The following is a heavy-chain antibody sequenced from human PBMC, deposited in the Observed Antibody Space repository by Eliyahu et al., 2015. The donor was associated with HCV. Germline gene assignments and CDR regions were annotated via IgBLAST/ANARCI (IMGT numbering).Heavy chain of an antibody. Sequence: EVQLVESGGALVQPGGSLRLSCSASGFTFSNYWMSWVRQAPGKGLEWVXNIKEDGSEKYYMDSVKGRFTISRDNAINSVYLQMNSLRAEDTAVYYCTSSHFSDYNFDYWGQGTLVTVSS. CDR3: TSSHFSDYNFDY. V-gene: IGHV3-7*03. J-gene: IGHJ4*02. CDR1: GFTFSNYW. D-gene: IGHD3-3*02. CDR2: IKEDGSEK.